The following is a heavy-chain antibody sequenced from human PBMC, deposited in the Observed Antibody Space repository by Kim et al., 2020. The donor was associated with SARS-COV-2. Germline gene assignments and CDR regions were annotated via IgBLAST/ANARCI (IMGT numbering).Heavy chain of an antibody. Sequence: ASVKVSCKVSGYTLAELPIHWVRQAPGKGLEWMGGFDPEDVETVYAQKFQGRVTMTEDTSTDTAYMELTSLRSDDTAVYYCATGHQLHINWFDPWGQGTLVTVAS. CDR1: GYTLAELP. J-gene: IGHJ5*02. CDR3: ATGHQLHINWFDP. D-gene: IGHD2-2*01. V-gene: IGHV1-24*01. CDR2: FDPEDVET.